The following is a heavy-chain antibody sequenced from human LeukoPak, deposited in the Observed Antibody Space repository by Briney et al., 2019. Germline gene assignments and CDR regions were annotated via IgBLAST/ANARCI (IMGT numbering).Heavy chain of an antibody. D-gene: IGHD3-10*01. Sequence: ASVKVSCKASGYTFTSYDINWVRQATGQGLEWMGWMNPNSGNTGYAQKFQGRVTMTRNTSISTAYMELSSLRSEDTAVYYCARLLKRKLLSYYYYYMDVWGKGTTVTISS. V-gene: IGHV1-8*01. J-gene: IGHJ6*03. CDR1: GYTFTSYD. CDR2: MNPNSGNT. CDR3: ARLLKRKLLSYYYYYMDV.